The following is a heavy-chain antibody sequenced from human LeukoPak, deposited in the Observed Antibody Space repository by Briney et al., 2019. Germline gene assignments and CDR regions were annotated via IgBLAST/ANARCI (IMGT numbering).Heavy chain of an antibody. CDR3: ARDTVGWLDP. Sequence: SETLSLTCTVSGYSISSGYYWGWIRQPPGKGLEWIGSIYHSGSTYYNPSLKSRVTISLDTSKNQFSLRLSSVTAADTAVYYCARDTVGWLDPWGQGTLVTVSS. CDR2: IYHSGST. D-gene: IGHD4-23*01. CDR1: GYSISSGYY. J-gene: IGHJ5*02. V-gene: IGHV4-38-2*02.